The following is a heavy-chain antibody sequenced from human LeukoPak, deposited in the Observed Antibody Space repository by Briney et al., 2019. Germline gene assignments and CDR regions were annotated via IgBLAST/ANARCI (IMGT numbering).Heavy chain of an antibody. D-gene: IGHD6-19*01. CDR2: MYYRGST. V-gene: IGHV4-61*01. CDR1: GGSVSSDSYY. Sequence: SETLSLTCTVSGGSVSSDSYYWSWIRKPPGKGLEWIAYMYYRGSTKYNPSLKSRVTISVDASKNQFSLKLNSVTAADTAVYYCARARLWSSSGWVHFDSWGQGTVVTVSS. CDR3: ARARLWSSSGWVHFDS. J-gene: IGHJ4*02.